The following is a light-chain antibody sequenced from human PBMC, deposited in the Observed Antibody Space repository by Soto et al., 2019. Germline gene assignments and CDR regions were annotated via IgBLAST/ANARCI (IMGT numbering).Light chain of an antibody. CDR3: QQYYSTPPT. CDR2: WAS. Sequence: DIVMTQSPDSLAVSLGERATVNCKSSQSVLYSSNSKNYLAWYQQKPGQPPKLLIYWASSRESGVPARFSGSGSGTDFTLPISSLQAEDVAVYYCQQYYSTPPTFGQGTKVEVK. CDR1: QSVLYSSNSKNY. V-gene: IGKV4-1*01. J-gene: IGKJ1*01.